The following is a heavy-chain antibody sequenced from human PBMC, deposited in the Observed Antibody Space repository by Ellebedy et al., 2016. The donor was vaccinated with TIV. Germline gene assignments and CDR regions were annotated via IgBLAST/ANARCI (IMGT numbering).Heavy chain of an antibody. Sequence: MPSETLSLTCTVSGGSISSYYWSWIRQPPGKGLEWIGYIYYSGSTNYNPSLKSRVTISVDTSKNQFSLKLSSVTAADTAVYYCARVPIHCSGGSCYSGKYYYYGMDVWGQGTTVTVSS. V-gene: IGHV4-59*01. CDR3: ARVPIHCSGGSCYSGKYYYYGMDV. CDR2: IYYSGST. D-gene: IGHD2-15*01. J-gene: IGHJ6*02. CDR1: GGSISSYY.